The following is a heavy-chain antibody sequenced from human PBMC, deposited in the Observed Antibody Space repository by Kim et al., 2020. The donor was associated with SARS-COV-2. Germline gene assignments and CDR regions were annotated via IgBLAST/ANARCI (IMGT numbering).Heavy chain of an antibody. CDR1: GFTFSSYG. J-gene: IGHJ5*02. V-gene: IGHV3-30*18. Sequence: GGSLRLSCAASGFTFSSYGMHWVRQAPGKGLEWVAVISYDGSNKYYADSVKGRFTISRDNSKNTLYLQMNSLRAEDTAVYYCAKPSSSWYGNWFDPWGQGTLVTVSS. CDR3: AKPSSSWYGNWFDP. D-gene: IGHD6-13*01. CDR2: ISYDGSNK.